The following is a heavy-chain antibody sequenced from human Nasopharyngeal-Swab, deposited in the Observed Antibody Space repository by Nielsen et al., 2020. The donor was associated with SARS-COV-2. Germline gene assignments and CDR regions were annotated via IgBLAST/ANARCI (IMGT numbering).Heavy chain of an antibody. CDR2: IYCSGST. J-gene: IGHJ4*02. CDR1: GSSISTYY. CDR3: ARRYSYGPFDY. V-gene: IGHV4-59*01. Sequence: SETLSLTCTVSGSSISTYYWSWVRQPPGKGLEWIGYIYCSGSTNYNPSLKSRLTMSLDTSKKKFSLNLSSVTAADTAVYYCARRYSYGPFDYWGQGTLVTVSS. D-gene: IGHD5-18*01.